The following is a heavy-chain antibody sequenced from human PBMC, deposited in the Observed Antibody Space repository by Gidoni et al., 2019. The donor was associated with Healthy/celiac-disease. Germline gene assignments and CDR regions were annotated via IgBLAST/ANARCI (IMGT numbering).Heavy chain of an antibody. Sequence: EVQLLESGGGLVQPGGSLRLSCAASGFTFSSYAMSWVRQAPGKVLEWVSAISGSGGSTYYADSVQGRFTISRDNSNNTLYLQMNSLRAEDTAVYYCAKGSYCLPFDYWGQGTLVTVSS. CDR3: AKGSYCLPFDY. J-gene: IGHJ4*02. CDR2: ISGSGGST. CDR1: GFTFSSYA. D-gene: IGHD2-15*01. V-gene: IGHV3-23*01.